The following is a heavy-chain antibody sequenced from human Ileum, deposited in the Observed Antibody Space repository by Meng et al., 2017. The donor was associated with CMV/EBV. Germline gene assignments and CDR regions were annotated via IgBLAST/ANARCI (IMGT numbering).Heavy chain of an antibody. Sequence: ASVKVSCKASGYTFTGYYMHWVRQAPGQGLEWMGWINPNSGGTNYAQKFQGRVTMTRDTSISTAYMELSSLRSEDTAVYYCARIRGEIWSGYQIYYYYGMDVWGQGTTVTVSS. V-gene: IGHV1-2*02. D-gene: IGHD3-3*01. J-gene: IGHJ6*02. CDR1: GYTFTGYY. CDR3: ARIRGEIWSGYQIYYYYGMDV. CDR2: INPNSGGT.